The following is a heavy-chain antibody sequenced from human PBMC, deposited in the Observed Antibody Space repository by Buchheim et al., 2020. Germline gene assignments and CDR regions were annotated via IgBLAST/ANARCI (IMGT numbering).Heavy chain of an antibody. J-gene: IGHJ6*02. D-gene: IGHD3-10*01. CDR3: ARALSGAGGYYYNGMDV. V-gene: IGHV1-8*01. CDR1: GYTFTNYD. CDR2: MNPKSFNT. Sequence: QVQLVQSGAEVKEPEASVTVSCKASGYTFTNYDINWVRQATGQGLEWMGWMNPKSFNTGYEQKFQGRVTMTMITSISTAYMQVTSLTSDDTAVYYCARALSGAGGYYYNGMDVWGQGTT.